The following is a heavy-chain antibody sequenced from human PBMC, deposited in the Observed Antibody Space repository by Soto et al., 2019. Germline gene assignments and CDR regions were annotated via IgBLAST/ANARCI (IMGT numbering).Heavy chain of an antibody. CDR3: ARRQGSSWYNHYYYGMDV. Sequence: SETLSLTCAVYGGSFSGYYWSWIRQPPGKGLEWIGEINHSGSTNYNPSLKSRVTISVDTSKNQFSLKLSSVTAADTAVYYCARRQGSSWYNHYYYGMDVWGPGTTVTVSS. J-gene: IGHJ6*02. CDR2: INHSGST. V-gene: IGHV4-34*01. D-gene: IGHD6-13*01. CDR1: GGSFSGYY.